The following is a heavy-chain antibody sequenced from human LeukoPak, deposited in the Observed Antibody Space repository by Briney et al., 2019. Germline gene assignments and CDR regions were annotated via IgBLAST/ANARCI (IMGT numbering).Heavy chain of an antibody. CDR2: IYSGGST. D-gene: IGHD3-16*02. CDR1: GFTVSSNY. CDR3: ASMAFGGVIVN. Sequence: GGSLRLSCAASGFTVSSNYMSWVRQAPGKGLEWVSVIYSGGSTYYVDSVKGRFTISRDNSKNTLYLQMNSLRAEDTAVYYCASMAFGGVIVNWGQGTLVTVSS. V-gene: IGHV3-66*01. J-gene: IGHJ4*02.